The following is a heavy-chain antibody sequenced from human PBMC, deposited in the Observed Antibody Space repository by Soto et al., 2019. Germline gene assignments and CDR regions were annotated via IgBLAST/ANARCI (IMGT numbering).Heavy chain of an antibody. J-gene: IGHJ4*02. V-gene: IGHV1-69*01. CDR2: SIPVFGTA. D-gene: IGHD6-13*01. CDR1: GGTFRNYA. Sequence: QVQLVQSGAAVKKPGSSVKLSCKTSGGTFRNYAINWVRQAPGQGLEWMGGSIPVFGTANYAQTFQGRFTIPADESTSTSYMELSSLRSEDTAVYYCAIPLPKQQLVRGAFDHWGQGTLVTVAS. CDR3: AIPLPKQQLVRGAFDH.